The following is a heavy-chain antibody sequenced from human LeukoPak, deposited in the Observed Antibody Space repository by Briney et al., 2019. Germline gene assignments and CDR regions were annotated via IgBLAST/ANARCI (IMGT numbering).Heavy chain of an antibody. V-gene: IGHV4-31*03. Sequence: PSETLSLTCTVSGGSISSGGYYWSWIRQHPGKGLEWIGYIYYSGSTYYNPSLKGRVTISVDTSKNQFSLKLSSMTAADTAVYYCARGKDGITIFGMRRVYFDYWGQGTLVTVSS. CDR1: GGSISSGGYY. D-gene: IGHD3-3*01. J-gene: IGHJ4*02. CDR3: ARGKDGITIFGMRRVYFDY. CDR2: IYYSGST.